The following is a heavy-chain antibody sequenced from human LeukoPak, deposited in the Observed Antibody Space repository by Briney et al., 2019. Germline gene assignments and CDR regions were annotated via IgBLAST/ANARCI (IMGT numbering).Heavy chain of an antibody. CDR3: ARDATVTTNWFDP. CDR2: IYYSGST. J-gene: IGHJ5*02. V-gene: IGHV4-30-4*08. CDR1: FDSINTKNYY. Sequence: SETLSLTCTVSFDSINTKNYYWSWIRQPPGKGLEWIGYIYYSGSTYYNPSLKSRVTISVDTSKNQFSLKLSSVTAADTAVYYCARDATVTTNWFDPWGQGTLVTVSS. D-gene: IGHD4-11*01.